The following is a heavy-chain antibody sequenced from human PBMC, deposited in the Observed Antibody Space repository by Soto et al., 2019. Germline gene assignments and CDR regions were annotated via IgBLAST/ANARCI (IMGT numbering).Heavy chain of an antibody. D-gene: IGHD3-22*01. CDR2: ISGSGGST. CDR1: GFPFSSYA. CDR3: AKGLYYYESSAYMGY. Sequence: PGGSLRLSCAASGFPFSSYAMSWVRQAPGKGLEWVSAISGSGGSTYYADSVKGWFTISRDNSKNTLYLQMNSLRAEDTAVYYCAKGLYYYESSAYMGYWGLGTLVTVSS. J-gene: IGHJ4*01. V-gene: IGHV3-23*01.